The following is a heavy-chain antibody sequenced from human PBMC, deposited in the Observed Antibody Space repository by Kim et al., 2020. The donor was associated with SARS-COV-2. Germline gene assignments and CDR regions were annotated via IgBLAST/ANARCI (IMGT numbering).Heavy chain of an antibody. J-gene: IGHJ3*02. CDR3: ARGLGDYGDYDDAFDI. V-gene: IGHV3-13*01. D-gene: IGHD4-17*01. Sequence: GSVDGRFTISRENAKNSLYLQMNSLRAGDTAVYYCARGLGDYGDYDDAFDIWGQGTMVTVSS.